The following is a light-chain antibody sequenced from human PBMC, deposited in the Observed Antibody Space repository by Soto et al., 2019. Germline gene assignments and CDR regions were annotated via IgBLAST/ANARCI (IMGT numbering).Light chain of an antibody. CDR3: QQYGSSPVT. V-gene: IGKV3-20*01. J-gene: IGKJ1*01. Sequence: EIVLTQSPGTLSLSPGERATLSCRASQSVSSSYLAWYQQKPGQAPRLLIYGASSRATGIPDRFSGSGSGTDFNLTISRLETEDFAVYYCQQYGSSPVTFGQGTKVDIK. CDR2: GAS. CDR1: QSVSSSY.